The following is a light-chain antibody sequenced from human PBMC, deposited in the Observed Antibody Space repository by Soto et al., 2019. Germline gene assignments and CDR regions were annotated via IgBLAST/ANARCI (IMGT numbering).Light chain of an antibody. CDR2: GNS. V-gene: IGLV1-40*01. Sequence: QSVLTQPPSVSGAPGQRVTISCTGSSSNIGAGYDVHWYQQLPGTAPKLIIYGNSNRPSGVPDRFSGSNSGTAASLAITGLQGEDEDDYYCQSYDSSLSGWVFGGGTKLTVL. J-gene: IGLJ3*02. CDR1: SSNIGAGYD. CDR3: QSYDSSLSGWV.